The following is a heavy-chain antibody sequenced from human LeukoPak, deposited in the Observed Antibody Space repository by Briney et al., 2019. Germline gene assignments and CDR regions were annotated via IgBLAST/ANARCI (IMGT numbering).Heavy chain of an antibody. J-gene: IGHJ4*02. CDR1: GFTVSSNY. Sequence: GGSLRLSCAASGFTVSSNYMSWVRQAPGKGLEWVGRIRSKANNYATTYDASVRGRFTISRDDSKNTAYLQMNSLKTEDTAVYYCTRRYYHDSSGNYQNDYWGQGTLVTVSS. CDR3: TRRYYHDSSGNYQNDY. V-gene: IGHV3-73*01. CDR2: IRSKANNYAT. D-gene: IGHD3-22*01.